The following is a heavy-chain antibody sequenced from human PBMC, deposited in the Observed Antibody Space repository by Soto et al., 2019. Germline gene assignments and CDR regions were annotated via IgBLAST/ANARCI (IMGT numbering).Heavy chain of an antibody. V-gene: IGHV1-18*03. CDR2: ISAYNGNT. Sequence: QVQLVQSGAEVKKPGASVKVSCKASGYTFTSYGISWMRQAPGQGLEWMGWISAYNGNTNYAQKLQGRVTMTTDTSTGRAYMELRSLRSGDMAVYYCAREGVATDSKGTDYWGQGTLVTVSS. CDR1: GYTFTSYG. J-gene: IGHJ4*02. D-gene: IGHD5-12*01. CDR3: AREGVATDSKGTDY.